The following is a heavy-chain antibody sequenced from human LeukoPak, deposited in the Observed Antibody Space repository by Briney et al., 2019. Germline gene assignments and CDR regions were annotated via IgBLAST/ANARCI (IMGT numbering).Heavy chain of an antibody. CDR2: ISAYNGNT. CDR1: GYTFTSYG. CDR3: ARDQVVVTAEGGDDAFDI. Sequence: ASVKVSCKASGYTFTSYGISWVRQAPGQGLEWMGWISAYNGNTNYAQKLQGRVTMTIDTSTSTAYMELRSLRSDDTAVYYCARDQVVVTAEGGDDAFDIWGQGTMVTVSS. V-gene: IGHV1-18*01. D-gene: IGHD2-21*02. J-gene: IGHJ3*02.